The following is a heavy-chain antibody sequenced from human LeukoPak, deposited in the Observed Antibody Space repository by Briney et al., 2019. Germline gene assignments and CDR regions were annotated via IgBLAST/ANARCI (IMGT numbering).Heavy chain of an antibody. J-gene: IGHJ5*02. CDR2: INHSGST. CDR3: ARGVAGTDWFDP. V-gene: IGHV4-34*01. CDR1: GGSFSGYY. D-gene: IGHD6-19*01. Sequence: SETLSLTCAVYGGSFSGYYWSWIRQPPGKGLEWIGEINHSGSTNYNPSLKSRVTISVDTSKNQFSLKLSSVTAADTAVYYCARGVAGTDWFDPWGQGTLVTVYS.